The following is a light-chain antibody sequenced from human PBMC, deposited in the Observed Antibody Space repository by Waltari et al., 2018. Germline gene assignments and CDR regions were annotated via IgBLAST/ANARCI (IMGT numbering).Light chain of an antibody. CDR1: SSDVGGDNY. V-gene: IGLV2-8*01. CDR2: QVS. Sequence: QSALTQLPSASGSPGQSVTMSCTGTSSDVGGDNYVSWYQQHPGKAPKLLIYQVSKRPSGVPDRFSGSKSGHTASLTVSGLQAEDEAEYFCTSHAGTNSVFGGGTKLTVL. CDR3: TSHAGTNSV. J-gene: IGLJ3*02.